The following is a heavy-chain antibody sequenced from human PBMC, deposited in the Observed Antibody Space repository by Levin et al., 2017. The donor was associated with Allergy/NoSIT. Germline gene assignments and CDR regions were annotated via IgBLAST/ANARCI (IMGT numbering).Heavy chain of an antibody. CDR3: ARDPRALAVAGNYYFDY. J-gene: IGHJ4*02. CDR1: GFTFSSYA. Sequence: GGSLRLSCAASGFTFSSYAMHWVRQAPGKGLEWVAVISYDGSNKYYADSVKGRFTISRDNSKNTLYLQMNSLRAEDTAVYYCARDPRALAVAGNYYFDYWGQGTLVTVSS. CDR2: ISYDGSNK. V-gene: IGHV3-30*04. D-gene: IGHD6-19*01.